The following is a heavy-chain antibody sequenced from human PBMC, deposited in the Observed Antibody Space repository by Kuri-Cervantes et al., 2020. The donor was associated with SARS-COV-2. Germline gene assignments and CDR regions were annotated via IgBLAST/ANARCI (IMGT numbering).Heavy chain of an antibody. J-gene: IGHJ4*02. D-gene: IGHD1-1*01. Sequence: GESLKISCAASGFTFSGHWIHWVRQAPGKGLVWVSRINPDGSYTNNADSGKGRFTLSRDNVKNMLFLQMNSLRAGDTAVYYCVRDGDHWNFDYWGQGTLVTVSS. CDR1: GFTFSGHW. CDR3: VRDGDHWNFDY. CDR2: INPDGSYT. V-gene: IGHV3-74*01.